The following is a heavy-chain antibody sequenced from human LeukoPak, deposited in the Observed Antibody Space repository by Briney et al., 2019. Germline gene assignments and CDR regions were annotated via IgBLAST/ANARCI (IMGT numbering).Heavy chain of an antibody. CDR2: ITGSGRTT. CDR3: VKIHDTIGVFPYHFDP. Sequence: GGSLRLSCAASGFTFATYAMSWVRQAPGKGLKWVSGITGSGRTTYYADSVKGRFTISRDNSKNTLYLQMNSLRAEDTAIYYCVKIHDTIGVFPYHFDPWGKGTLVTVSS. D-gene: IGHD3-22*01. CDR1: GFTFATYA. J-gene: IGHJ5*02. V-gene: IGHV3-23*01.